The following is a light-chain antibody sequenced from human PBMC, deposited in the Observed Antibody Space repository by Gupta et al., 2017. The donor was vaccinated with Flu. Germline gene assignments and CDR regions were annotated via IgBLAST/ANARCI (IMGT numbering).Light chain of an antibody. CDR3: QKYYGSSET. V-gene: IGKV1-5*03. CDR2: KAS. J-gene: IGKJ2*01. CDR1: QSIDNW. Sequence: PSTLSASVGDRVTITCLSSQSIDNWLAWYQQKPGKAPKLLIYKASRVESGVPSRFSGSGSGTEFTLTISSLQPEDFATFYCQKYYGSSETFGQGTKLEIK.